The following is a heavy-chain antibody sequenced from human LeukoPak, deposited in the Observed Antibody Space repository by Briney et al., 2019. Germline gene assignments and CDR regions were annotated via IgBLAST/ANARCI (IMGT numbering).Heavy chain of an antibody. CDR2: INAGNGNT. J-gene: IGHJ4*02. V-gene: IGHV1-3*01. CDR1: GGTFSSYA. Sequence: ASVKVSCKASGGTFSSYAISWVRQAPGQRLEWMGWINAGNGNTKYSQKFQGRVTITRDTSASTAYMELSSLRSEDTAVYYCARGGPAANDYWGQGTLVTVSS. D-gene: IGHD2-2*01. CDR3: ARGGPAANDY.